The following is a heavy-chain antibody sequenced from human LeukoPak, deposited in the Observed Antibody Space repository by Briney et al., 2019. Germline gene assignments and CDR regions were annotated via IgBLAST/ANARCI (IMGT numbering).Heavy chain of an antibody. D-gene: IGHD3-22*01. CDR2: INPNSGGT. CDR3: ARGFDYDSSGYYDAFDI. CDR1: GYTFTGYY. V-gene: IGHV1-2*02. J-gene: IGHJ3*02. Sequence: ASVKVSCQASGYTFTGYYMHWVRQAPGQGLEWMGWINPNSGGTNYAQKFQGRVTMTRDTSISTAYMELSRLRSDDTAVYYCARGFDYDSSGYYDAFDIWGQGTMVTVSS.